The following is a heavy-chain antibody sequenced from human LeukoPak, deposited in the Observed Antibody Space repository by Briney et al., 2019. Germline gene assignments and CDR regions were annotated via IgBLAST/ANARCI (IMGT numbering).Heavy chain of an antibody. V-gene: IGHV3-30*02. D-gene: IGHD3-16*01. CDR2: IRSDGSER. J-gene: IGHJ5*02. Sequence: GGSLRLSCAASGFVFSNYAMHWDRQAPGKGLEWVTFIRSDGSERYYAHSVKGRFTISRDNSKNALFLQMNSLRPEDTAVYYCAKVRETYYNAYGAWGQGTLVTVSS. CDR1: GFVFSNYA. CDR3: AKVRETYYNAYGA.